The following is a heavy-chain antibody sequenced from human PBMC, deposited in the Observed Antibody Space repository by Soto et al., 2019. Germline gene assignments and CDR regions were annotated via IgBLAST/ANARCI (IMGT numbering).Heavy chain of an antibody. CDR3: ARDLQYSSSWWFDP. D-gene: IGHD6-6*01. J-gene: IGHJ5*02. Sequence: SETLSLTCTVSGDSISSYYWSWIRQPPGKGLEWIGYIYYSGSTNYNPSLKSRVTISVDTSKNQFSLKLSSVTAADTAVYYCARDLQYSSSWWFDPWGQGTLVTVS. CDR2: IYYSGST. V-gene: IGHV4-59*01. CDR1: GDSISSYY.